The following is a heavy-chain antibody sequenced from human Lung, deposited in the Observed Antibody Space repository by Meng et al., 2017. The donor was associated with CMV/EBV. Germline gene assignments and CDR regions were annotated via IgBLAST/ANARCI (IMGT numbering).Heavy chain of an antibody. CDR1: TVSSNY. Sequence: TVSSNYMSWVRQAPGKGLEWVSVIYSGGSTYYADSVKGRFTISRDNSKNTLYLQMNSLRAEDTAVYYCARGKYDFWSGYYPTPWFDPWGQGTLVTVSS. D-gene: IGHD3-3*01. CDR3: ARGKYDFWSGYYPTPWFDP. V-gene: IGHV3-53*01. J-gene: IGHJ5*02. CDR2: IYSGGST.